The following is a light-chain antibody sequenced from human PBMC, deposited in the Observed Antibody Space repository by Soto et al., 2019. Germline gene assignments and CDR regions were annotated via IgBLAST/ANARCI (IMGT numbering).Light chain of an antibody. CDR2: AAS. CDR1: ESINRH. CDR3: QQSYSTLSVT. J-gene: IGKJ5*01. V-gene: IGKV1-39*01. Sequence: DIQMTQSSSSLSAYVGDRVTITCRASESINRHLNWYQQKPGKAPKLLIYAASSLQNGVPSRFSGSGSGTDFTLTISNLQPEDGATYYCQQSYSTLSVTLGQGTRLEIK.